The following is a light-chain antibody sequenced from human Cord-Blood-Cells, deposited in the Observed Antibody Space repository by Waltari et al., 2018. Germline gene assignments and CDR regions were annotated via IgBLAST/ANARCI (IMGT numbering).Light chain of an antibody. CDR2: EGS. CDR1: SSDVGSYTL. CDR3: CSYAGSSTFVV. V-gene: IGLV2-23*03. Sequence: QSALTQPASVSGSPGQSITISCTGTSSDVGSYTLVSWYQQHPGKAPKLMIYEGSKRPSGVSNRFSGSKSGNTASLTITGLQAEDEADDYCCSYAGSSTFVVFGGGTKLTVL. J-gene: IGLJ2*01.